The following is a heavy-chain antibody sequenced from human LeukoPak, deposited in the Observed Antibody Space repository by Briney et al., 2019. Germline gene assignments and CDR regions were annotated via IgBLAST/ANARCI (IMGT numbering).Heavy chain of an antibody. CDR1: GGTFSSYA. J-gene: IGHJ3*02. Sequence: SVKVSCXASGGTFSSYAISWVRQAPGQGLEWMGGIIPIFGTANYAQKFQGRVTITADESTSTAYMELSSLRSEDTAVHYCASYTANDAFDIWGQGTMVTVSS. D-gene: IGHD3-16*01. V-gene: IGHV1-69*13. CDR2: IIPIFGTA. CDR3: ASYTANDAFDI.